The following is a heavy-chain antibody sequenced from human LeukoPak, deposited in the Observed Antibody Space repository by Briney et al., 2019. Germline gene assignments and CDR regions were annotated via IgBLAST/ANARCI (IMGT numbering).Heavy chain of an antibody. CDR1: GFTFSSYA. CDR3: AKGGVGSGKTFDS. CDR2: ISGSGGST. D-gene: IGHD3-10*01. J-gene: IGHJ4*02. Sequence: GGSLRLSCAASGFTFSSYAMSWVRQAPGKGLGWVSGISGSGGSTYYADSVKGRFTISRDNSKNTLYLQMNSLRAEDTAMYYCAKGGVGSGKTFDSWGQGTLATVSS. V-gene: IGHV3-23*01.